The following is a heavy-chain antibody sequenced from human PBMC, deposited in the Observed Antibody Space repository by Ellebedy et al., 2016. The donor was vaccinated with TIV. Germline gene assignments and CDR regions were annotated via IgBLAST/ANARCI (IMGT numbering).Heavy chain of an antibody. CDR1: GGSISGYL. D-gene: IGHD6-13*01. CDR3: AKLSAIATAGRNYYHSMDV. V-gene: IGHV4-59*01. CDR2: IHYTGTT. Sequence: MPSETLSPTCTLPGGSISGYLWTWVRRPPGKGLEWIGYIHYTGTTNYSPSLKSRITISVDTSKNQFSLRVNSVTGADTAVYYCAKLSAIATAGRNYYHSMDVWGQGATVTVSS. J-gene: IGHJ6*02.